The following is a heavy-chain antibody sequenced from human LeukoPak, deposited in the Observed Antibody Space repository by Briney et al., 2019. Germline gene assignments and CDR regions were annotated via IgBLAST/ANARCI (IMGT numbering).Heavy chain of an antibody. Sequence: ASVKVSCKASGGTFRSYAISWVRQAPGQGLEWMGGIIPIFGTANYAQKFQGRVTITTDESTSTAYMELSSLRSEDTAVYYCGRGSLPYYYDSSGYYQFDYWGQGTLVTVSS. CDR2: IIPIFGTA. J-gene: IGHJ4*02. V-gene: IGHV1-69*05. CDR3: GRGSLPYYYDSSGYYQFDY. D-gene: IGHD3-22*01. CDR1: GGTFRSYA.